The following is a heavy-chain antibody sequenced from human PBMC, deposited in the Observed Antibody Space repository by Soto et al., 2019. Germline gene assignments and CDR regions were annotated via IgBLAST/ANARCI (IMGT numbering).Heavy chain of an antibody. D-gene: IGHD6-13*01. CDR3: ARGEAAAGVYYGMDV. Sequence: VASVKVSCKASGYTFTGYYMHWVRQAPGQGLEWMGWINPNSGGTNYAQKFQGWVTMTRDTSISTAYMELSRLRSDDTAVYYCARGEAAAGVYYGMDVWGQGTTVTVSS. V-gene: IGHV1-2*04. J-gene: IGHJ6*02. CDR1: GYTFTGYY. CDR2: INPNSGGT.